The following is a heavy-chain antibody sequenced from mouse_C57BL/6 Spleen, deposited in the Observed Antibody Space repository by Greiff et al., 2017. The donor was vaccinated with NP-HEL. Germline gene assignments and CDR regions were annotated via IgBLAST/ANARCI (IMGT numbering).Heavy chain of an antibody. J-gene: IGHJ4*01. D-gene: IGHD1-1*01. V-gene: IGHV5-17*01. CDR1: GFTFSDYG. CDR2: ISSGSSTI. CDR3: ARRVITTVVGMDY. Sequence: DVMLVESGGGLVKPGGSLKLSCAASGFTFSDYGMHWVRQAPEKGLEWVAYISSGSSTIYYADTVKGRFTISRDNAKNTLFLQMTSLRSEDTAMYYCARRVITTVVGMDYWGQGTSVTVSS.